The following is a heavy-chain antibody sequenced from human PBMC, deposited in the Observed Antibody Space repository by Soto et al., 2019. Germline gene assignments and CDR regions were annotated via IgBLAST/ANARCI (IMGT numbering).Heavy chain of an antibody. D-gene: IGHD1-1*01. J-gene: IGHJ3*02. CDR2: IIPIFGTT. CDR3: AREGYTFGPGAVSGAFDI. CDR1: GGTFGSNA. Sequence: QVQLVQSETEVRKPGSSVKVSCRASGGTFGSNAISWVRQAPGQGLEWMGNIIPIFGTTKRSQNFQGRITITAXEXXXTXHLELNSLRSEDTAIYFCAREGYTFGPGAVSGAFDIWGHGTMVTVSS. V-gene: IGHV1-69*15.